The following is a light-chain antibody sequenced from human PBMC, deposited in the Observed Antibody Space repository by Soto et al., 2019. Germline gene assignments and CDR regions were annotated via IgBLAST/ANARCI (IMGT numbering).Light chain of an antibody. CDR3: QQYGSSPRT. CDR2: GAS. J-gene: IGKJ1*01. V-gene: IGKV3-20*01. CDR1: QSVSSSY. Sequence: EIVLTQSPGTLSLSPGERATLSCRASQSVSSSYLAWCQQKPGQAPRLLIYGASSRATGIPDRFSGSGSGTDFALTISRLEPEDFAVYYCQQYGSSPRTCGQGNRVDI.